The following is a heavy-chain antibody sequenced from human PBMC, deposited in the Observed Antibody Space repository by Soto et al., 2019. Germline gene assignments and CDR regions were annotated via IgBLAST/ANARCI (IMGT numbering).Heavy chain of an antibody. CDR3: VRDRDWDFDI. V-gene: IGHV3-48*02. J-gene: IGHJ3*02. CDR2: TGTRRKYT. D-gene: IGHD3-9*01. CDR1: GYALRDYS. Sequence: PEGSLRLSCAASGYALRDYSMNWVRQAPGKGLEWVSYTGTRRKYTFYADSVRGRFTISRDDARNSVYLQLNSLRDEDTAVYYCVRDRDWDFDIWGQGTMFTVSS.